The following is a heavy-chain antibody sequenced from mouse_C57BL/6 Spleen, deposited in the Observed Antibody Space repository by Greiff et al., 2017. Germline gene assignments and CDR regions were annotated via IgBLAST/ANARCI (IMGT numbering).Heavy chain of an antibody. J-gene: IGHJ4*01. CDR2: INPSTGGT. D-gene: IGHD2-14*01. V-gene: IGHV1-42*01. CDR1: GYSFTGYY. CDR3: AKGTEYYAMDY. Sequence: VQLKESGPELVKPGASVKISCKASGYSFTGYYMNWVKQSPEKSLEWIGEINPSTGGTTYNQKFKAKATLTVDKSSSTAYMQLKSLTSEDSAVYYCAKGTEYYAMDYWGQGTSVTVSS.